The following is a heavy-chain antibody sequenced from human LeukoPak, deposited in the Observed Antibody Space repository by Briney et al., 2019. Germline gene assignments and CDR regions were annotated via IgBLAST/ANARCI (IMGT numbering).Heavy chain of an antibody. CDR1: GYTFTSYG. CDR2: ISAYNGNT. Sequence: ASVKVSCKASGYTFTSYGISWVRQVPGQGLEWMGWISAYNGNTNYAQKLQGRVTMTTDTSTSTAYMELRSLRSDDTAVYYCAREVWFGELSERTLDYWGQGTLVTVSS. D-gene: IGHD3-10*01. J-gene: IGHJ4*02. CDR3: AREVWFGELSERTLDY. V-gene: IGHV1-18*01.